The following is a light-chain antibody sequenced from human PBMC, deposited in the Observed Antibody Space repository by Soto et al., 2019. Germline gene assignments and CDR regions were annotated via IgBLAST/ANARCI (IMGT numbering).Light chain of an antibody. CDR1: SSDNGGYNY. J-gene: IGLJ1*01. Sequence: QSVLTQPRSVSGSPGQSVTISCTGTSSDNGGYNYVSWYQQPPDKAPKVMIYDVTKRPSGVPDRFSGSKSGTTASLTISGLQAEDEADYYCCSYAGSYYVFGTGTKVTVL. CDR2: DVT. V-gene: IGLV2-11*01. CDR3: CSYAGSYYV.